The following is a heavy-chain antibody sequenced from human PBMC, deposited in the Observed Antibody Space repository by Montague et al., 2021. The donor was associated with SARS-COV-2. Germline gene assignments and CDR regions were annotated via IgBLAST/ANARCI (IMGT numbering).Heavy chain of an antibody. V-gene: IGHV3-48*03. CDR1: GFPFSSFE. D-gene: IGHD5-18*01. J-gene: IGHJ5*02. Sequence: SLSLSFSASGFPFSSFEMTWVRQAPGKGLEWISHISDSGRTTFYTDSVKGRFTVSRDNAKNSLYLQMNSLRAEDTALYFCVGGQGYSYGFGHWGQGTLVTVSS. CDR3: VGGQGYSYGFGH. CDR2: ISDSGRTT.